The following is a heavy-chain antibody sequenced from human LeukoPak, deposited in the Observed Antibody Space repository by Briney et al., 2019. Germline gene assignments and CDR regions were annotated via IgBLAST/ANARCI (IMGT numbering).Heavy chain of an antibody. CDR3: ARAKVRGARIFDY. D-gene: IGHD3-10*01. J-gene: IGHJ4*02. Sequence: SETLSLTCAISDEPFSGYYWGWIRQPPGKGLELIGEINRNGNTDYNPSLKSRVTISVDTSKNQFSLKLSSVTAADTAVYYCARAKVRGARIFDYWGQGTLVTVSS. V-gene: IGHV4-34*01. CDR2: INRNGNT. CDR1: DEPFSGYY.